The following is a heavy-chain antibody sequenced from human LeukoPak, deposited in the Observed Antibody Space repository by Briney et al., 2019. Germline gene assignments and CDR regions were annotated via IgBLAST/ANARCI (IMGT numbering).Heavy chain of an antibody. CDR1: GFTFSGSV. V-gene: IGHV3-73*01. J-gene: IGHJ6*02. CDR3: TSPKADSSYYGLDV. Sequence: GGALRLSCAASGFTFSGSVMHWVRQASGKGLECVARIRSKANNYATAYAASVKGRFTVSRDDSKNTAYLQVNSLKTEDTAVYYCTSPKADSSYYGLDVWGQGTTVTVSS. D-gene: IGHD6-19*01. CDR2: IRSKANNYAT.